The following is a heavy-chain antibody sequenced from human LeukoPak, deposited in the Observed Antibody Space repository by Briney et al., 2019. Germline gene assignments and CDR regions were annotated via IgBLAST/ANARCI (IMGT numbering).Heavy chain of an antibody. CDR2: IWYDGSNK. CDR1: GFTFSSYG. D-gene: IGHD3-10*01. CDR3: AKEGVRITMVRGVIPTTNYYGMDV. Sequence: GGSLRLSCAASGFTFSSYGMHWVRQAPGKGLEWVEVIWYDGSNKYYADSVKGRFTISRDNSKNTLYLQMNSLRAEDTAVYYCAKEGVRITMVRGVIPTTNYYGMDVWGKGTTVTVSS. V-gene: IGHV3-33*06. J-gene: IGHJ6*04.